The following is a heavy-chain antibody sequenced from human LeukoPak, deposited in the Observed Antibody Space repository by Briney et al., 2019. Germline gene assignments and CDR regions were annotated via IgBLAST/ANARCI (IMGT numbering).Heavy chain of an antibody. CDR3: AREGRYCSGGSCYIWDY. J-gene: IGHJ4*02. CDR2: IIPIFGTA. CDR1: GGTFSSYA. Sequence: GASVKVSCKASGGTFSSYAISWVRQAPGQGLEWMGGIIPIFGTANYAQKFQGRVTITADKTTSTAYMELSRLRSEDTAVYYCAREGRYCSGGSCYIWDYWGQGTLVTVSS. V-gene: IGHV1-69*06. D-gene: IGHD2-15*01.